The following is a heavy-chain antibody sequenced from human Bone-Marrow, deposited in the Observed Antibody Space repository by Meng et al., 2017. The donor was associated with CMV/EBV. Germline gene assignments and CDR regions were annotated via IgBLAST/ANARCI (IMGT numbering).Heavy chain of an antibody. Sequence: GESLKISCAASGFTFSSYGMHWVRQAPGKGLEWVAFIRYDGSNKYYADSVKGRFTISRDNSKSTLYLQMNSLRAEDTAVYYCAKEANKYFQHWGQGTLVTVSS. CDR3: AKEANKYFQH. CDR1: GFTFSSYG. V-gene: IGHV3-30*02. CDR2: IRYDGSNK. J-gene: IGHJ1*01.